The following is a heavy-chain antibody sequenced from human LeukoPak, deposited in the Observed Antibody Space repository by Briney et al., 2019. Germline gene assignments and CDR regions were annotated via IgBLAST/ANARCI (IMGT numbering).Heavy chain of an antibody. J-gene: IGHJ3*02. CDR1: GYTFTSYG. Sequence: ASVKVSCKASGYTFTSYGITWVRQAPGQGLEWMGIINPSGGSTSYAQKFQGRVTMTRDMSTSTVYMELSSLRSEDTAVYYCAREGYYAHAFDIWGQGTMVTVSS. CDR2: INPSGGST. CDR3: AREGYYAHAFDI. D-gene: IGHD3-10*01. V-gene: IGHV1-46*01.